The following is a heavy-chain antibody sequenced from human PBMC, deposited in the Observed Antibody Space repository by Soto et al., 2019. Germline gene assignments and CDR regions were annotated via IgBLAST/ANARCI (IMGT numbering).Heavy chain of an antibody. J-gene: IGHJ4*02. CDR1: GYTFTNSG. CDR2: ISTDNGNT. V-gene: IGHV1-18*01. D-gene: IGHD3-22*01. CDR3: ARDLYYDSSGYEYYFDY. Sequence: ASVKVSCKASGYTFTNSGISWVRQAPGQGLEWMGWISTDNGNTNYAQHLQGRVSMTTDTSTSTAYMELSSLRSEDTAVYYCARDLYYDSSGYEYYFDYWGQGTLVTVSS.